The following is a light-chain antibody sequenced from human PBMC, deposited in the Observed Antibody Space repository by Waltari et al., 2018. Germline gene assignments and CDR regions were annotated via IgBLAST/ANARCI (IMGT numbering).Light chain of an antibody. CDR3: QQYNRWPPIT. Sequence: EVVMTQSPATLSLFPGERANLSCRASQSIASNLARYQQKPAQAPRLLIYEASTSATGISARFRGSGSGAEFTLTISSLQSEDSAVYYCQQYNRWPPITFGQGTRLEIQ. CDR2: EAS. CDR1: QSIASN. J-gene: IGKJ5*01. V-gene: IGKV3-15*01.